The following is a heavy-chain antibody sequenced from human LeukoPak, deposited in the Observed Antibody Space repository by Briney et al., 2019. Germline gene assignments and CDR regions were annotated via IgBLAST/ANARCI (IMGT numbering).Heavy chain of an antibody. CDR1: GGSFSGYY. J-gene: IGHJ4*02. CDR3: ARRTGSADY. CDR2: INHSGST. D-gene: IGHD3/OR15-3a*01. V-gene: IGHV4-34*01. Sequence: PSEILSLTCAVYGGSFSGYYWSWIRQPPGKGLEWIGEINHSGSTNYNPSLKSRVTISVDTSKNQFSLKLSSVTAADTAVYYCARRTGSADYWGQGTLVTVSS.